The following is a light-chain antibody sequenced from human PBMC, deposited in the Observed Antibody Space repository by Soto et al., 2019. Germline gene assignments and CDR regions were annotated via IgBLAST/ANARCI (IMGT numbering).Light chain of an antibody. CDR1: SSNIGAGYD. CDR2: GNS. CDR3: CSYAGGGTSRV. Sequence: QSVLTQPPSVSGAPGQRVTISCTGSSSNIGAGYDVHWYQQLPGTAPKLLIYGNSNRPSGVPDRFSGSKSGTSASLAITGLQAEDEADYYCCSYAGGGTSRVFGTGTKLTVL. V-gene: IGLV1-40*01. J-gene: IGLJ1*01.